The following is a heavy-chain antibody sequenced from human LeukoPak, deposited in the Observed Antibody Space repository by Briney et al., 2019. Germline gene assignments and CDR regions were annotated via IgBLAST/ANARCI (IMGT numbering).Heavy chain of an antibody. CDR3: ARRSLKYCGGDCYTYDY. CDR1: GYSFTSYW. V-gene: IGHV5-51*01. J-gene: IGHJ4*02. D-gene: IGHD2-21*02. Sequence: GESLKICCKGSGYSFTSYWIGWERQVPGKGLEWMGIIYPGDSDTRYSPSFQGQVTISADKSISTAYLQWSSLKASDTAMYYCARRSLKYCGGDCYTYDYWGQGTLVTVSS. CDR2: IYPGDSDT.